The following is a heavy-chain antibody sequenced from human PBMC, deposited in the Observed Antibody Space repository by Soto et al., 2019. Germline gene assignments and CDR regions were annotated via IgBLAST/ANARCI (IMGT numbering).Heavy chain of an antibody. V-gene: IGHV1-46*01. CDR2: INPSGGST. D-gene: IGHD5-12*01. Sequence: ASVKVSCKASGYTFTSYYMHWVRQAPGQGLEWMGIINPSGGSTSYAQKFQGRVTMTRDTSTSTVYMELSSLRSEDTAVYYCARGGGYGLNYYYGMDVWGQGTTVTVSS. CDR3: ARGGGYGLNYYYGMDV. J-gene: IGHJ6*02. CDR1: GYTFTSYY.